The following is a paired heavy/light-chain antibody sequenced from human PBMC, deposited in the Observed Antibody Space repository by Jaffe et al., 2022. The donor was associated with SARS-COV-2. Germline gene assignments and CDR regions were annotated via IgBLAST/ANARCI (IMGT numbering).Heavy chain of an antibody. J-gene: IGHJ6*02. CDR1: GFTFSSYG. CDR3: AKDDILTESPYYYGMDV. Sequence: QVQLVESGGGVVQPGRSLRLSCAASGFTFSSYGMHWVRQAPGKGLEWVAVISYDGSNKYYADSVKGRFTISRDNSKNTLYLQMNSLRAEDTAVYYCAKDDILTESPYYYGMDVWGQGTTVTVSS. D-gene: IGHD3-9*01. V-gene: IGHV3-30*18. CDR2: ISYDGSNK.
Light chain of an antibody. CDR1: QSLLHSNGYNY. V-gene: IGKV2-28*01. CDR3: MQALQTPPRT. Sequence: DIVMTQSPLSLPVTPGEPASISCRSSQSLLHSNGYNYLDWYLQKPGQSPQLLIYLGSNRASGVPDRFSGSGSGTDFTLKISRVEAEDVGVYYCMQALQTPPRTFGQGTKVEIK. CDR2: LGS. J-gene: IGKJ1*01.